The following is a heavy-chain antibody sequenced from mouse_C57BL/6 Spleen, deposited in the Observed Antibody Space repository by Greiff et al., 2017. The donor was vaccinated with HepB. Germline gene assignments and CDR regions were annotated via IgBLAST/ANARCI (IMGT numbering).Heavy chain of an antibody. CDR2: INPNYGTT. J-gene: IGHJ3*01. D-gene: IGHD2-5*01. CDR1: GYSFTDYN. V-gene: IGHV1-39*01. Sequence: EVKLQESGPELVKPGASVKISCKASGYSFTDYNMNWVKQSNGKSLEWIGVINPNYGTTSYNQKFKGKATLTVDQSSSTAYMQLNSLTSEDSAVYYCASEGYSNYVAWFAYWGQGTLVTVSA. CDR3: ASEGYSNYVAWFAY.